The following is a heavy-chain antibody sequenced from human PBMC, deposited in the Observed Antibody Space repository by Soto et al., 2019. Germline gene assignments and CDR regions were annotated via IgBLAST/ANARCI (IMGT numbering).Heavy chain of an antibody. V-gene: IGHV3-66*01. CDR2: IYSGGST. J-gene: IGHJ4*02. Sequence: GGSLRLSCAASGFTVSSNYMRWVRQAPGKGLEWVSVIYSGGSTYYADSVKGRFTISRDNSKNTLYLQMNSLRAEDTAVYYCASSPDSSGYYSLDYWGQGSLVTVSS. D-gene: IGHD3-22*01. CDR1: GFTVSSNY. CDR3: ASSPDSSGYYSLDY.